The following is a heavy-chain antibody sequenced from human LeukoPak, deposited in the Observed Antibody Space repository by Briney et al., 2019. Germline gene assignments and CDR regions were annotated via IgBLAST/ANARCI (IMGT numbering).Heavy chain of an antibody. D-gene: IGHD1-26*01. J-gene: IGHJ5*02. Sequence: SETLSPTCTVSGYSISSGYYWGWIRQPPGKGLEWIGSIYHSGSTYYNPSLKSRVTISVDTSKNQFSLKLSSVTAADTAVYYCARRGWVVGLSPWGQGTLVTVSS. V-gene: IGHV4-38-2*02. CDR3: ARRGWVVGLSP. CDR2: IYHSGST. CDR1: GYSISSGYY.